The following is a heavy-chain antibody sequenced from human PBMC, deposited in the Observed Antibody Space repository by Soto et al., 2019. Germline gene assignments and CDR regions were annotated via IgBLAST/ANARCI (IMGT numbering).Heavy chain of an antibody. J-gene: IGHJ4*02. CDR2: IYYSGRT. CDR1: GGSISSRSYY. D-gene: IGHD4-17*01. CDR3: ARNYGDYSPYNFDY. Sequence: QLQLQESGPGLVKPSETLSLTCTVSGGSISSRSYYWGWIRQPPGKGLEWIGTIYYSGRTYYNPSLQSRVTLSVDTSKNQLSLKLSSVAAADTAVYYCARNYGDYSPYNFDYWGQGTLVTVSS. V-gene: IGHV4-39*01.